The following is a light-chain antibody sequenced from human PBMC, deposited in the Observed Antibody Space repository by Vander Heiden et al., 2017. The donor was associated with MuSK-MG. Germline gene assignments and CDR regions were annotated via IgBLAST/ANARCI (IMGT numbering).Light chain of an antibody. V-gene: IGLV3-19*01. CDR1: RLRSYD. CDR3: NSRDNSGNHVV. Sequence: SSELTQDPVVPVARGPTVRMTCQGDRLRSYDASRYQQKPGQAPVLVIYGKNNRPSGIPDRFSGSSSGNTASLTITGAQAEDEADYYCNSRDNSGNHVVFGGGTKLTVL. J-gene: IGLJ2*01. CDR2: GKN.